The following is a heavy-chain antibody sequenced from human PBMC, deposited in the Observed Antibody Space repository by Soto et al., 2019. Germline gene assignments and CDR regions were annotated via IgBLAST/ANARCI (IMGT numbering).Heavy chain of an antibody. CDR3: AKELTNYDFWSGAKGYYMDV. CDR2: ISGSGGST. CDR1: GFPFSSYA. Sequence: GGSLSLSCAASGFPFSSYAMSWVRQAPGKGLEWVSAISGSGGSTYYADSVKGRFTISRDNSKNTLYLQMNSLRAEDTAVYYCAKELTNYDFWSGAKGYYMDVWGKGTTVTVSS. V-gene: IGHV3-23*01. J-gene: IGHJ6*03. D-gene: IGHD3-3*01.